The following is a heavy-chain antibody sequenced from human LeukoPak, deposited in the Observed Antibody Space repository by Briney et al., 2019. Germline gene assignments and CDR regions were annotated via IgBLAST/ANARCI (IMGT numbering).Heavy chain of an antibody. Sequence: SGGSLRLSCAASGFTFSSYGMHWVRQAPGKGLEWVAVISYDGSNKYYADSVKGRFTISRDNSKNTLYLQMNSLRAEDTAVYYCAKDGVHDYWGQGTLVTVSS. CDR1: GFTFSSYG. CDR2: ISYDGSNK. D-gene: IGHD3-16*01. V-gene: IGHV3-30*18. CDR3: AKDGVHDY. J-gene: IGHJ4*02.